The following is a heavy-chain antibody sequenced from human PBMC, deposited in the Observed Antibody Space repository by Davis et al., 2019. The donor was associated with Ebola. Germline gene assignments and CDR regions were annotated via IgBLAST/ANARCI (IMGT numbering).Heavy chain of an antibody. CDR2: IRYDGSNK. V-gene: IGHV3-30*02. D-gene: IGHD5-24*01. Sequence: PGGSLRLSCAASGFTFSSYGMHWVRQAPGKGLEWVAFIRYDGSNKYYADSVKGRFTISRDNSKNTLYLQMNSLRAEDTAVYYCAKDDGYNSLYYFDYWGQGTLVTVSS. CDR3: AKDDGYNSLYYFDY. J-gene: IGHJ4*02. CDR1: GFTFSSYG.